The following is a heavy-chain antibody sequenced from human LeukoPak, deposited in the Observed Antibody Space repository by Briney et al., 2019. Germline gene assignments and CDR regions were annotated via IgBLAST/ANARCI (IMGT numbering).Heavy chain of an antibody. CDR2: INPNSGGT. Sequence: ASVKVSCKASGYTFTGYYMHWVRLAPGQGLEWMGWINPNSGGTNYAQKFQGRVTMTRDTSISTAYMELSRLRSDDTAVYYCARVRGSTPPRSGAQVRNAFDIWGQGTMVTVSS. D-gene: IGHD1-14*01. J-gene: IGHJ3*02. CDR1: GYTFTGYY. CDR3: ARVRGSTPPRSGAQVRNAFDI. V-gene: IGHV1-2*02.